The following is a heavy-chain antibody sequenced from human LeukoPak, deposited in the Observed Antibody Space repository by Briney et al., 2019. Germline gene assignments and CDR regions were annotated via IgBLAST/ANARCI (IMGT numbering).Heavy chain of an antibody. J-gene: IGHJ4*02. CDR1: GYTFTSYY. CDR2: INPGGGST. CDR3: ATNYDFWSGYTD. D-gene: IGHD3-3*01. V-gene: IGHV1-46*01. Sequence: ASVKVSCKASGYTFTSYYMHWVRQAPGQGLEWMGIINPGGGSTSYAQKFQGRVTMTRDMSTSTVYMELSSLRSEDTAVYYCATNYDFWSGYTDWGQGTLVTVSS.